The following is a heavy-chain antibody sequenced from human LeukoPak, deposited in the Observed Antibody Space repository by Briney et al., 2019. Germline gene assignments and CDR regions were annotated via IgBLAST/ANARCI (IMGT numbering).Heavy chain of an antibody. CDR3: ARGRRRSRSGRRFGY. Sequence: SETLSLTCAVYGGSFSGYYWSWIRQPPGKGLEWIGEINHSGSTNYNPSLKSRVTISVDTSKNQFSLKLSSVTAADTAVYYCARGRRRSRSGRRFGYWGQGTLVTVSS. V-gene: IGHV4-34*01. CDR2: INHSGST. D-gene: IGHD5-12*01. CDR1: GGSFSGYY. J-gene: IGHJ4*02.